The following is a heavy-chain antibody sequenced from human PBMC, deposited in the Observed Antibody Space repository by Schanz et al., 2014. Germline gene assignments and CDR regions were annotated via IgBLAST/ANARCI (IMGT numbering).Heavy chain of an antibody. J-gene: IGHJ4*02. CDR1: GFTISSYS. D-gene: IGHD3-10*01. CDR2: IATSSSTR. V-gene: IGHV3-48*04. Sequence: EADLVESGGGLIQRGESLRLSCAASGFTISSYSMNWVRQVPGKGLEWLSYIATSSSTRHYADSVKGRFTISRDNAKNSLYLQMNSLRAEDTAVYYCARGGYGSGSYREFDYWGQGTLVTDSS. CDR3: ARGGYGSGSYREFDY.